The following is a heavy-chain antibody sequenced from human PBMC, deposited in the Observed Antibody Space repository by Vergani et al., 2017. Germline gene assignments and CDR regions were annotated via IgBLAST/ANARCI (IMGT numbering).Heavy chain of an antibody. J-gene: IGHJ4*02. CDR2: IWYDGSNK. D-gene: IGHD2-15*01. Sequence: QVHLVESGGGVVQPGRSLTLSCSASGFTFSSYGMHWVRKAPGKGLEWVACIWYDGSNKRYVESVKGRFTISRDNSKNTVYLQMNSLRADDTAVYYCTSGGLYVGPTQRYSDYWGQGSLVTVSS. CDR3: TSGGLYVGPTQRYSDY. CDR1: GFTFSSYG. V-gene: IGHV3-33*03.